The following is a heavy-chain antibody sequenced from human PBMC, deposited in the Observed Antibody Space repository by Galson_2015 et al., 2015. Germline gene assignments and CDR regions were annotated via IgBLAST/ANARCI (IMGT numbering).Heavy chain of an antibody. CDR3: ARRHTGVVAAKYWFDP. D-gene: IGHD2-15*01. Sequence: QSGAEVKKPGESLKISCKGSGYSFTTYWIAWVRQMPGKGLEWMGIIYPGDSDTRYGPSFQGQVTISADKSISTAYLQWSSLKASDTAMYYCARRHTGVVAAKYWFDPWGQGTLVTVSS. V-gene: IGHV5-51*01. CDR2: IYPGDSDT. CDR1: GYSFTTYW. J-gene: IGHJ5*02.